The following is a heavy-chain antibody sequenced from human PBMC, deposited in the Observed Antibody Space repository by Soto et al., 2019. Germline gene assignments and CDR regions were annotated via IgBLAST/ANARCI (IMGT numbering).Heavy chain of an antibody. J-gene: IGHJ4*02. CDR3: AADPYYYDSSNYYSFDY. Sequence: GASVKVSCKASGFTFTSSVVQWVRQARGQRLEWIGWIVVGSGNTNFAQKFQERVTITRDMSTSTAYMELSSLRSEDTAVYYCAADPYYYDSSNYYSFDYWGQGTLVTVSS. CDR1: GFTFTSSV. V-gene: IGHV1-58*01. CDR2: IVVGSGNT. D-gene: IGHD3-22*01.